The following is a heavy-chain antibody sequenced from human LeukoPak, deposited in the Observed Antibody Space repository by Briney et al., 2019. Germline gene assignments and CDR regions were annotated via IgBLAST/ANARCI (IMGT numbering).Heavy chain of an antibody. D-gene: IGHD4-23*01. V-gene: IGHV4-34*01. CDR3: ARHASGYGGHSYFDF. J-gene: IGHJ4*02. Sequence: KPSETLSLTCAVYGGSFSGYYWSWIRQPSGKGLEWIGEINHRGSTNYNPSLKSRVTISVDTSKNQFPLELSSVTAADTAVYYCARHASGYGGHSYFDFWGQGTLVTVSS. CDR2: INHRGST. CDR1: GGSFSGYY.